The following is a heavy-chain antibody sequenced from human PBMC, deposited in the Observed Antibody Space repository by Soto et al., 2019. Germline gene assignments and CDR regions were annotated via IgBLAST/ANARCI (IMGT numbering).Heavy chain of an antibody. J-gene: IGHJ4*02. D-gene: IGHD3-22*01. Sequence: TLSLTCTVSGVSISSGGYYWSWIRQHPGKGLEWIGYIYYSGSTYYNPSLKSRVTISVDTSKNQFSLKLSSVTAADTAVYYCARDRRYYDSSGYYSFDYPGQGTL. CDR1: GVSISSGGYY. CDR2: IYYSGST. CDR3: ARDRRYYDSSGYYSFDY. V-gene: IGHV4-31*03.